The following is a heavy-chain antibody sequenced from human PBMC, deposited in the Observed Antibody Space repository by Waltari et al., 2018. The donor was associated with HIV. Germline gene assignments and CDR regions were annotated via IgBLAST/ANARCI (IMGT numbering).Heavy chain of an antibody. Sequence: QVQLVQSGAEMKEPWSSVKVSCQASAGTFTPFAVSWVRQARGQGLEWMGGIVPLYGAPNYAQKFQGRVTITADESTDTVYMEMRGLKSEDTAIYYCARQWIGLGYYFDFWGQGTLVTVSS. CDR2: IVPLYGAP. CDR1: AGTFTPFA. CDR3: ARQWIGLGYYFDF. V-gene: IGHV1-69*12. J-gene: IGHJ4*02. D-gene: IGHD2-2*03.